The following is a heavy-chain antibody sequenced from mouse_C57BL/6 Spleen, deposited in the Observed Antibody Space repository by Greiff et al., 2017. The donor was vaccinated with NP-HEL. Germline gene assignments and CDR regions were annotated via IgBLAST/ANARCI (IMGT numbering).Heavy chain of an antibody. CDR1: GYSFTSYY. V-gene: IGHV1-66*01. Sequence: VKLMESGPELVKPGASVKISCKASGYSFTSYYIHWVKQRPGQGLEWIGWIYPGSGNTKYNEKFKGKATLTADTSSSTAYMQLSSLTSEDSAVYYCARWSDYWGQGTTLTVSS. CDR2: IYPGSGNT. CDR3: ARWSDY. J-gene: IGHJ2*01.